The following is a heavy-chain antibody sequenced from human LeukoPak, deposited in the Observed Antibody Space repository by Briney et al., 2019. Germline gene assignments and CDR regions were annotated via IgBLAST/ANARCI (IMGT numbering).Heavy chain of an antibody. V-gene: IGHV4-30-4*01. J-gene: IGHJ2*01. Sequence: SETLSLTSTVSGGSISSGDYYWSWIRQPPGKGLEWIGYIYYSGSTYYNPSLKSRVTISVDTSKNQFSLKLSSVTAADTAVYYCARDEMLYWYFDLWGRGTLVTVSS. D-gene: IGHD5-24*01. CDR1: GGSISSGDYY. CDR3: ARDEMLYWYFDL. CDR2: IYYSGST.